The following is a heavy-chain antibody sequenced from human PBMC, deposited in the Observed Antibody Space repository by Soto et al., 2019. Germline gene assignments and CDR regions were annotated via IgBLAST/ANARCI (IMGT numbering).Heavy chain of an antibody. CDR1: GFTFSTFW. CDR3: ARVYSSLSSYDY. V-gene: IGHV3-74*01. J-gene: IGHJ4*02. CDR2: ISSDGSRT. D-gene: IGHD5-18*01. Sequence: LRLSCAASGFTFSTFWMHWVRQAPGKGLVWVSRISSDGSRTSYADSVKGRFTISRDNAKNTLYLQMNSLRAEDTAIYYCARVYSSLSSYDYWGQGTLVTVSS.